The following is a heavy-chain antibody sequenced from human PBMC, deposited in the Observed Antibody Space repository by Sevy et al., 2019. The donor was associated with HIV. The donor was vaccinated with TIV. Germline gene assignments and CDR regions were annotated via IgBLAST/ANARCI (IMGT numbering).Heavy chain of an antibody. J-gene: IGHJ4*02. V-gene: IGHV1-69*06. CDR3: AREAGPLRTFDY. CDR2: TIPIFGTA. D-gene: IGHD6-13*01. Sequence: ASVKVSCKASGGTFSSYAISWVRQAPGQGLEWMGGTIPIFGTANYAQKFQGRVTITADKYTRTAYMELSSLRSEDKAVYYCAREAGPLRTFDYWGQGTLVTVSS. CDR1: GGTFSSYA.